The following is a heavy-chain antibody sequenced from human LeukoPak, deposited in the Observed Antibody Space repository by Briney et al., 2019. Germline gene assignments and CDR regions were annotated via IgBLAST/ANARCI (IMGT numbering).Heavy chain of an antibody. CDR1: GFTFSSYW. CDR2: IKQDGSEK. Sequence: GGSLRLSCAASGFTFSSYWMSWVRQAPGKGLEWVANIKQDGSEKYYVDSVKGRFTISRDSAKNSLYVQMNSLRPEDTALYYCAKGVRITMVRGSFDIWGQGTMVTVSS. J-gene: IGHJ3*02. CDR3: AKGVRITMVRGSFDI. V-gene: IGHV3-7*03. D-gene: IGHD3-10*01.